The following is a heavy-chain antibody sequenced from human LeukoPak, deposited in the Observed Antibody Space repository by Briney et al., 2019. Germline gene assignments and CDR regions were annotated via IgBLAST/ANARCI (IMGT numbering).Heavy chain of an antibody. CDR2: ISSSSSTI. V-gene: IGHV3-48*01. D-gene: IGHD2/OR15-2a*01. CDR1: GFTFSSYS. CDR3: ASEYYHR. Sequence: GGSLRLSCAASGFTFSSYSMNWVRQAPGKGLEWVSYISSSSSTIYYADSVKGRFTISRDNAKNSLYLQMNSLRAEDTAVYYCASEYYHRWGQGTLVTVSS. J-gene: IGHJ5*02.